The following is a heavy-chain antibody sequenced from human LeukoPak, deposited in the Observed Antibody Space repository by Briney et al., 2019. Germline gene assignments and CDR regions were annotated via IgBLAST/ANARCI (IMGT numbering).Heavy chain of an antibody. V-gene: IGHV4-59*08. Sequence: PSETLSLTCTVSGGSISSYYWSWIRQPPGKGPEWIGYIYYSGSTNYNPSLKSRVTISVDTSKNQFPLKLSSVTAADTAVYYCARHLEAGSSSWFDPWGQGTLVTVSS. CDR3: ARHLEAGSSSWFDP. J-gene: IGHJ5*02. CDR1: GGSISSYY. D-gene: IGHD3-10*01. CDR2: IYYSGST.